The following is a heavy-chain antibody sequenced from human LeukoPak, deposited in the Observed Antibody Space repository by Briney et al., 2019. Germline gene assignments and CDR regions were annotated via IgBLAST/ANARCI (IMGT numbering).Heavy chain of an antibody. CDR2: INTYNGNT. CDR1: GYTFTRYG. J-gene: IGHJ4*02. CDR3: ARVPPAVAGVDY. Sequence: ASVKVSCKASGYTFTRYGISWVRQAPGQGLEWMGWINTYNGNTDYAQKLQGRVTMTRDTSISTAYMELSRLRSDDTAVYYCARVPPAVAGVDYWGQGTLVTVSS. V-gene: IGHV1-18*01. D-gene: IGHD6-19*01.